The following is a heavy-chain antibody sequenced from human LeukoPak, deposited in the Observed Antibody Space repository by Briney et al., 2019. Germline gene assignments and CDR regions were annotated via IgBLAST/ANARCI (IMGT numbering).Heavy chain of an antibody. Sequence: VSVKVSCKVSGYTLSELSMHWVRQSPGKGLGGMGGFDVAETDTIYAQKFQGRVTMTEDTSTDTAYMELNSLSSEDTAVYYCARVRGGSGQKNPYYFDYWGQGTLVTVSS. V-gene: IGHV1-24*01. CDR1: GYTLSELS. CDR2: FDVAETDT. D-gene: IGHD2-15*01. J-gene: IGHJ4*02. CDR3: ARVRGGSGQKNPYYFDY.